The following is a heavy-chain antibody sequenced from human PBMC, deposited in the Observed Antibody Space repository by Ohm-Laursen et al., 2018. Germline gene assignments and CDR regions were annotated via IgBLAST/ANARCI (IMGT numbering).Heavy chain of an antibody. CDR2: IYNTGST. CDR3: ARARKESGYYYYAMDV. V-gene: IGHV4-4*07. CDR1: GGSISTYF. J-gene: IGHJ6*02. Sequence: GTLSLTCTISGGSISTYFWIWIRQPAGKGLEWIGRIYNTGSTSYNPSLKSRVTMSVDTSKNRFSLKLRSVTAADTAVYYCARARKESGYYYYAMDVWGQGTTVTVSS. D-gene: IGHD1-14*01.